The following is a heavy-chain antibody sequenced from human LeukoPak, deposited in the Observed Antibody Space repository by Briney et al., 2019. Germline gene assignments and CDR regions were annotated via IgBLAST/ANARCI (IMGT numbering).Heavy chain of an antibody. CDR2: IRYDGSNK. CDR1: GFTFSSYG. J-gene: IGHJ4*02. V-gene: IGHV3-30*02. D-gene: IGHD2-15*01. CDR3: AKDHDGSGFYLGYFER. Sequence: PGGSLRLSCAASGFTFSSYGMHWVRQAPGKGLEWVAFIRYDGSNKYYADSVKGRFTISRDNSKSTVYLQMSSLRAEDTAIYYCAKDHDGSGFYLGYFERWGQGALVTVSS.